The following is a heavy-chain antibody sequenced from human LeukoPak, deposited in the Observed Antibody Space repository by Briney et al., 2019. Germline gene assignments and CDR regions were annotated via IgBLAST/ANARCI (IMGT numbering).Heavy chain of an antibody. Sequence: SETLSLTCAVSGGSISSYYWSWIRQPAGKGLEWIGRIYTSGTTNYNPSLKSRVTMSVDASKNQFSLNLNSVTAADTAVYYCARTSPRAATFDYWGQGTLVTVSS. CDR3: ARTSPRAATFDY. J-gene: IGHJ4*02. CDR1: GGSISSYY. CDR2: IYTSGTT. V-gene: IGHV4-4*07. D-gene: IGHD2-15*01.